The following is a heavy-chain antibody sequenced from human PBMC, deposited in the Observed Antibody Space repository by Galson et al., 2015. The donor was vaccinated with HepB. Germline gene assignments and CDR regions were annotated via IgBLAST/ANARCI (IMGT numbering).Heavy chain of an antibody. Sequence: SLRLSCAASGFTFSNAWMSWVRQAPGKGLEWVGRIKSKTDGGTTDYAAPVKGRFTISRDDSKNTLYLQMNSLKTEDTAVYYCTTVDCSSTSCFYFDYWGQGTLVTVSS. CDR3: TTVDCSSTSCFYFDY. V-gene: IGHV3-15*01. J-gene: IGHJ4*02. CDR2: IKSKTDGGTT. CDR1: GFTFSNAW. D-gene: IGHD2-2*01.